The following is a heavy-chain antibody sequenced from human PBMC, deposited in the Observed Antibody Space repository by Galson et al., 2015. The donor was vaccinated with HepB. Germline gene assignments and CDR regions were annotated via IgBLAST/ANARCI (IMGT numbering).Heavy chain of an antibody. D-gene: IGHD6-13*01. CDR1: GFTFSSYA. CDR2: ISGSGGST. CDR3: AKDQPFQAAAGHYFDY. J-gene: IGHJ4*02. V-gene: IGHV3-23*01. Sequence: SLRLSCAASGFTFSSYAMSWVRQAPGKGLEWVSAISGSGGSTYYADSVKGRFTISRDNSKNTLYLQMNSLRAEDTAVYHCAKDQPFQAAAGHYFDYWGQGTLVTVSS.